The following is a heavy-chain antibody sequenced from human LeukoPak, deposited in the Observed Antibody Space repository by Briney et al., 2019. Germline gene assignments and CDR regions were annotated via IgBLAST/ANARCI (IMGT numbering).Heavy chain of an antibody. CDR3: AREKREGYCSSTSCYGPMLFDY. CDR2: IYHSGST. D-gene: IGHD2-2*01. Sequence: SGTLSLTCAVSGGSISSSNWWSWVRQPPGKGLEWIGEIYHSGSTNYNPSLKSRVTISVDKSKNQFSLKLSSVTAADTAVYYCAREKREGYCSSTSCYGPMLFDYWGQGTLVTVSS. V-gene: IGHV4-4*02. CDR1: GGSISSSNW. J-gene: IGHJ4*02.